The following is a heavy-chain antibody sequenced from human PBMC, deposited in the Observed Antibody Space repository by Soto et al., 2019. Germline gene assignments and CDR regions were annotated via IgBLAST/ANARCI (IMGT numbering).Heavy chain of an antibody. CDR1: GYSFTSYW. Sequence: RGESLKISCKGSGYSFTSYWIGWVRQVPGRGLEWMGIIYPADSDIRHSPSFQGQVTISVDKSLSTAYLQWSSLKASDTAMYYCARQDCSGGSCYSSRHYYYGMDVWGQGTTVTVSS. CDR3: ARQDCSGGSCYSSRHYYYGMDV. J-gene: IGHJ6*02. V-gene: IGHV5-51*01. CDR2: IYPADSDI. D-gene: IGHD2-15*01.